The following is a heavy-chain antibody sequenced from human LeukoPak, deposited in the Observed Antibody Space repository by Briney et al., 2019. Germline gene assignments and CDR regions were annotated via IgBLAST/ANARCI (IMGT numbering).Heavy chain of an antibody. CDR2: IYYTGGT. CDR1: GGSITSANYY. CDR3: ARGGVHWDH. Sequence: SEALSLTCTVSGGSITSANYYWACIRQPPGKGLEWIGSIYYTGGTYYNPSLKSRVTISVDTSKNQFSLNLSSVTAADTAVYYCARGGVHWDHWGQGTLVTVSS. D-gene: IGHD3-10*01. V-gene: IGHV4-39*07. J-gene: IGHJ4*02.